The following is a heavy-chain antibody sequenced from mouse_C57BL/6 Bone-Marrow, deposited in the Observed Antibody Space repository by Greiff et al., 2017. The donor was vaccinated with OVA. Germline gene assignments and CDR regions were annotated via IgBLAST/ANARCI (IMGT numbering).Heavy chain of an antibody. V-gene: IGHV5-6*01. CDR1: GFTFSSYG. CDR2: ISSGGSYT. CDR3: AQIGATDY. Sequence: EVQLVESGGDLVKPGGSLKLSCAASGFTFSSYGMSWVRQTPDKRLEWVATISSGGSYTYYPDSVKGRFTNSRDNAKNTLYLQMSSLKSEDTAVYYCAQIGATDYWGKGTTLTVSS. J-gene: IGHJ2*01. D-gene: IGHD3-1*01.